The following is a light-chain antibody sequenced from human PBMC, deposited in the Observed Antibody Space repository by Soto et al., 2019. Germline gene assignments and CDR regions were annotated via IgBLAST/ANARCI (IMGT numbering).Light chain of an antibody. CDR3: QQYGSSPRT. J-gene: IGKJ1*01. CDR2: DAS. V-gene: IGKV3-20*01. CDR1: QSLSSSQ. Sequence: EIVLTQSPGTLSLSPGERATLSCRASQSLSSSQLAWYQQKPGQAPRLLIHDASIRATGISDRFTGSGSGTDFTLTITTLEPDDVAVYYCQQYGSSPRTFGLGTKVEI.